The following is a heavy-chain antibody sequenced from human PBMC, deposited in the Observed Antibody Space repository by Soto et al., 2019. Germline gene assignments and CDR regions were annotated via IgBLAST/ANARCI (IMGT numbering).Heavy chain of an antibody. CDR3: ARDTPPYSGSSDDDF. CDR2: IDPTSGDT. Sequence: QVQLVQSGAEVKKPGASVKVSCKASGYTFTGYYMHWVRQAPGQGLEWMGWIDPTSGDTNYAQRFQGRVTMTRDTSINTAYMELSGLTSDDTAVFYCARDTPPYSGSSDDDFWGQGTLVTVSS. D-gene: IGHD6-6*01. CDR1: GYTFTGYY. J-gene: IGHJ4*02. V-gene: IGHV1-2*02.